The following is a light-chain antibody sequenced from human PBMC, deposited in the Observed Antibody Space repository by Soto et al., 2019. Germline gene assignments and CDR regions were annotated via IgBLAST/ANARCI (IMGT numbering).Light chain of an antibody. Sequence: SYELTQTPSVSVATGQTAMITCAGNNIGSKSVHWYQQKPDQAPVLVVHDDDDRPSGIPERFSGSKSGDMATLTINRVEAGDEADYYCQVWDGSSEHVVFGGGTKLTVL. CDR3: QVWDGSSEHVV. J-gene: IGLJ2*01. V-gene: IGLV3-21*02. CDR1: NIGSKS. CDR2: DDD.